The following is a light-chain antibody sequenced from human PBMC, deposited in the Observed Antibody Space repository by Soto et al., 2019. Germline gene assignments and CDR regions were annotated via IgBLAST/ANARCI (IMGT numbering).Light chain of an antibody. CDR3: CSYAGSYIYV. J-gene: IGLJ1*01. CDR2: EVN. CDR1: SSDVGNYNL. V-gene: IGLV2-23*02. Sequence: QSALTQPASVSGSPGQSITISCTGTSSDVGNYNLVSWYQQHPGKAPKLLIYEVNKRPSGFSNRFSGSKSGNTASLTISGLQAEDEADYFCCSYAGSYIYVFGTGTKVTVL.